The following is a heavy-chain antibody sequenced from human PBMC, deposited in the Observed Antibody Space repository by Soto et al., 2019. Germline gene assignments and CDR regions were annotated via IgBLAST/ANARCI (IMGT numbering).Heavy chain of an antibody. CDR2: MNPNSGNT. CDR3: ARGGSSWYNNWFDP. D-gene: IGHD6-13*01. CDR1: GYTFTSYD. Sequence: QVQLVQSGAEVKKPGASVKVSCKASGYTFTSYDINWVRQATGQGLEWMGWMNPNSGNTGYAQKLQGRVTMTRNTSISTAYMELSSLRSEDTAGYYCARGGSSWYNNWFDPWGQGTLVTVSS. V-gene: IGHV1-8*01. J-gene: IGHJ5*02.